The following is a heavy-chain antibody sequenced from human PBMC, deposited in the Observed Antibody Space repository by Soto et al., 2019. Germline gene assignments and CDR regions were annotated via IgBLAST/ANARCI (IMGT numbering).Heavy chain of an antibody. V-gene: IGHV5-10-1*01. Sequence: PGQAMQISSKGSGYSFTSDWISWVRQMRGKGLEWMGGMDPSDSYTNYSPSFQGHVAIPAAKSLSTDYLQLSSLKASDTAMYYCANILGLYGLRVDYYYGMDVWGQGTTVTVS. CDR3: ANILGLYGLRVDYYYGMDV. J-gene: IGHJ6*02. D-gene: IGHD3-3*01. CDR1: GYSFTSDW. CDR2: MDPSDSYT.